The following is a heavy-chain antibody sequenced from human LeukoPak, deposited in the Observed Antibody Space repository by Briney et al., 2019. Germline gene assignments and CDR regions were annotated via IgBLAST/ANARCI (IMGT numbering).Heavy chain of an antibody. D-gene: IGHD3-10*01. CDR2: ISSNGGNT. V-gene: IGHV3-23*01. CDR3: AKTSAFYGSRFDY. CDR1: GFTFSSYA. Sequence: GGSLRLSCAASGFTFSSYAMSWVRQAPGEGLEWVSAISSNGGNTYYADSVKGRFTISRDNSKNTLYLQMNSLTAEDTAVYYCAKTSAFYGSRFDYWGQGTLVTVSS. J-gene: IGHJ4*02.